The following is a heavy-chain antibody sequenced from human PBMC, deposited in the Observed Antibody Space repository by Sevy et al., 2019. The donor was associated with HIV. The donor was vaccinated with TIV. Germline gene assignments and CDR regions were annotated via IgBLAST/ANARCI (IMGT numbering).Heavy chain of an antibody. CDR2: ISSGSGYI. CDR3: ARDKTILEGRYGMDV. V-gene: IGHV3-21*01. Sequence: GGPLRLSCAASGFSFSDYNMNWVRQAPGKGLEWVSFISSGSGYIYYADSMKGRFTISRDNAKNSLYLQLNSLRAEDTAVYYCARDKTILEGRYGMDVWGQGTTVTVSS. J-gene: IGHJ6*02. D-gene: IGHD3-3*01. CDR1: GFSFSDYN.